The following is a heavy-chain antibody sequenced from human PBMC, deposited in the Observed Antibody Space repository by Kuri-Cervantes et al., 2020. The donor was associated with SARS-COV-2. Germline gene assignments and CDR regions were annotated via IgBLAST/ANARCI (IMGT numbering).Heavy chain of an antibody. J-gene: IGHJ4*02. V-gene: IGHV4-34*01. CDR2: INHSGST. CDR1: GGSFSGYY. Sequence: SETLSLTCAVYGGSFSGYYWSWIRQPPGKGLEWIGEINHSGSTNYNPSLKSRVTISVDTSKNQFSLKLSSVTAADTAVYYCATEYAIRAYDSSGYYGFYWGQGTLVTVSS. CDR3: ATEYAIRAYDSSGYYGFY. D-gene: IGHD3-22*01.